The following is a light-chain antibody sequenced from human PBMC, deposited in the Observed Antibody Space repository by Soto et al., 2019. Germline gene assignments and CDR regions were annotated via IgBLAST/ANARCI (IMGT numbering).Light chain of an antibody. V-gene: IGLV2-14*01. CDR2: DVS. CDR3: SSYTSSSTRV. Sequence: QSVLTQPASVSGSPGQSITISCTGTSSDVGGYNYVSWYQQHPGKAPKLMIYDVSNRPSGVSNRFSGSKSGNTASLTISGLQAEDEADYYCSSYTSSSTRVFGTETQLTVL. CDR1: SSDVGGYNY. J-gene: IGLJ1*01.